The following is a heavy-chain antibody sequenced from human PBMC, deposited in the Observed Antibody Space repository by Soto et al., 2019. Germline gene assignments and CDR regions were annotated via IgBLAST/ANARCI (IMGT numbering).Heavy chain of an antibody. CDR3: ARVRVVAAPIDY. V-gene: IGHV3-33*01. Sequence: QVQLVESGGGVVQPGRSLRLSCAASGFTFSSYGMHWVRQAPGKGLEWVAVIWYDGSNKYYADSVKGRFTISRDNSTNTLYLQMNSLRAEDTAVYYCARVRVVAAPIDYWGQGTLVTVSS. CDR1: GFTFSSYG. D-gene: IGHD2-15*01. CDR2: IWYDGSNK. J-gene: IGHJ4*02.